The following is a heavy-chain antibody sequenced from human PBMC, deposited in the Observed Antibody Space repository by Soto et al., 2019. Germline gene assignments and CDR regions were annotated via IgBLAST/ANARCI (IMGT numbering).Heavy chain of an antibody. Sequence: PSETLSLTCTVSCGSVSSGSYYWSWIRQPPGKGLEWIGYIYYSGSTNYNPSLKSRVTISVDTSKNQFSLKLSSVTAADTAVYYCARDPRWELPDYWGQGTLVTVSS. D-gene: IGHD1-26*01. V-gene: IGHV4-61*01. CDR1: CGSVSSGSYY. CDR3: ARDPRWELPDY. J-gene: IGHJ4*02. CDR2: IYYSGST.